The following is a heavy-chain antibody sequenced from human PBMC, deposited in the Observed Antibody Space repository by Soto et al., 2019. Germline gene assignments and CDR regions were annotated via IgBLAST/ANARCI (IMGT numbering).Heavy chain of an antibody. CDR1: GFTFSSYW. V-gene: IGHV3-7*01. CDR3: ASLWAETTEQWLVRIIDY. J-gene: IGHJ4*02. Sequence: GGSLRLSCAASGFTFSSYWMSWVRQAPGKGLEWVANIKQDGSEKYYVDSVKGRFTISRDNAKNSLYLQMNSLRAEDTAVYYCASLWAETTEQWLVRIIDYWGQGTLVTVSS. CDR2: IKQDGSEK. D-gene: IGHD6-19*01.